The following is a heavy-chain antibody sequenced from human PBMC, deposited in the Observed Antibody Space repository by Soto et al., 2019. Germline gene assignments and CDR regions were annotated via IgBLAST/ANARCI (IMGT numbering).Heavy chain of an antibody. Sequence: ASVKVSCKASGYTFTSYGISWVRQAPGQGLEWMGWISAYNGNTNYAQKPQGRVTMTTDTSTSTAYMELRSLRSDDTAVYYCARYYYDSSGYYYFDYWGQGTLVTVSS. D-gene: IGHD3-22*01. CDR1: GYTFTSYG. J-gene: IGHJ4*02. CDR3: ARYYYDSSGYYYFDY. CDR2: ISAYNGNT. V-gene: IGHV1-18*01.